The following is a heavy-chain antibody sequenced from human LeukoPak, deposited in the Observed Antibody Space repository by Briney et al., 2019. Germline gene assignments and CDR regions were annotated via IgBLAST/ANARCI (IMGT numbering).Heavy chain of an antibody. D-gene: IGHD4-17*01. J-gene: IGHJ4*02. CDR1: GYTFTSYA. CDR2: INAGNGNT. CDR3: ARDRGGYGDYRSPLDY. V-gene: IGHV1-3*01. Sequence: GASVKVSCKASGYTFTSYAMHWVRQAPGQRLEWMGWINAGNGNTKYSQKFQGRVTITADESTSTAYMELSSLRSEDTAVYYCARDRGGYGDYRSPLDYWGQGTLVTVSS.